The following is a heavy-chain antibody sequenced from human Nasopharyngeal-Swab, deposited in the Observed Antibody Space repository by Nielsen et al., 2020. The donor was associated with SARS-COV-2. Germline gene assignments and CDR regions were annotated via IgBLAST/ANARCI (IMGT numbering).Heavy chain of an antibody. J-gene: IGHJ4*02. V-gene: IGHV3-23*01. CDR3: AKDRQQLANFDY. D-gene: IGHD6-13*01. Sequence: GGSLRLSCAASGFTFSSYGMSWVRQAPGKGLEWASGIGDSGGKTYYADSVKGRFTISRDNSKNTLNLQMNSLRVEDTAIYYCAKDRQQLANFDYWGQGTLVTVSS. CDR1: GFTFSSYG. CDR2: IGDSGGKT.